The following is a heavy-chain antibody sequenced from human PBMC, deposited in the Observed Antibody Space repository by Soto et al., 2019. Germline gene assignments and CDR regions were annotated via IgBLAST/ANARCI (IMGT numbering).Heavy chain of an antibody. CDR3: AREIGYGNWFDP. CDR1: GGSLTSGGYY. D-gene: IGHD4-17*01. Sequence: SETLRLTCILSGGSLTSGGYYWSWIRQHPGKRLEWIGYIYYSGSTYYNPSLKSRVTISVDTSKNQFSLKLSSVTAAATAVDDCAREIGYGNWFDPWRKRTLVTVAS. CDR2: IYYSGST. V-gene: IGHV4-31*03. J-gene: IGHJ5*02.